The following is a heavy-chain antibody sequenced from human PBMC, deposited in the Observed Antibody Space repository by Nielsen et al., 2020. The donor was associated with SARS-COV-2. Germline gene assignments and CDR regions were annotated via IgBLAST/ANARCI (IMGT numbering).Heavy chain of an antibody. CDR1: GYTFTSYD. CDR3: ASLGTTVTRTDDY. V-gene: IGHV1-8*01. D-gene: IGHD4-17*01. CDR2: MNPNSGNT. J-gene: IGHJ4*02. Sequence: ASVKVSCKASGYTFTSYDINWVRQATGQGLEWMGWMNPNSGNTGYAQKLQGRVTMTRNTSISTAYMELSSLRSEDTAVYYCASLGTTVTRTDDYWGQGTLVTVSS.